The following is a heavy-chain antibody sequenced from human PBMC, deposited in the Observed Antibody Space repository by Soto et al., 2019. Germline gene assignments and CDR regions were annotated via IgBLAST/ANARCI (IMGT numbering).Heavy chain of an antibody. V-gene: IGHV3-30-3*01. CDR3: ASDWGGNYLFDY. CDR2: ISYDGSNK. Sequence: QVQLVESGGGVVQPGRSLRLSCAASGFTFSGYGIHWVRQAPGKGLEWVAVISYDGSNKYYADSVKGRFTITRDNSNNTLYRQRNSLGTEDTAVYYCASDWGGNYLFDYWGQGTLVIVSS. D-gene: IGHD1-26*01. J-gene: IGHJ4*02. CDR1: GFTFSGYG.